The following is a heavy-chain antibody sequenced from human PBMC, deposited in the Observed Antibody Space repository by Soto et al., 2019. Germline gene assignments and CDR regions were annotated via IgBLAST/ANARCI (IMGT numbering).Heavy chain of an antibody. V-gene: IGHV1-69*01. CDR3: ARDKGSSKPNYCYYYGMDV. CDR2: IIPIFGTA. CDR1: GGTFSSYA. Sequence: QVQLVQSGAEVKKPGSSVKVSCKASGGTFSSYAISWVRQAPGQGLEWMGGIIPIFGTANYAQKVQGRVTITADESTSTAYMELSSLRSEDTAVYYCARDKGSSKPNYCYYYGMDVWGQGTTVTVSS. J-gene: IGHJ6*02. D-gene: IGHD6-6*01.